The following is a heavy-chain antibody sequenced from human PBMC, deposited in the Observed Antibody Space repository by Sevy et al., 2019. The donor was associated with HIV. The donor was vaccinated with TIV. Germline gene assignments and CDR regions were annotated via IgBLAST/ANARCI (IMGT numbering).Heavy chain of an antibody. CDR2: ISGSGGST. CDR3: AKDRPTYCYDSSGWAFDY. D-gene: IGHD3-22*01. Sequence: GGSLRLSCAASGFTFSSYAMSWVRQAPGKGLEWVSAISGSGGSTYYADSVKGRFTISRDNSKNTLYLQMNSLRAGATAVYYCAKDRPTYCYDSSGWAFDYWGQGTLVTVSS. CDR1: GFTFSSYA. V-gene: IGHV3-23*01. J-gene: IGHJ4*02.